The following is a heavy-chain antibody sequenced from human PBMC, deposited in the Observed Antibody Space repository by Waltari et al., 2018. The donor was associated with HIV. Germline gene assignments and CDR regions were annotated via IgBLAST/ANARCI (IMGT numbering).Heavy chain of an antibody. V-gene: IGHV2-5*02. D-gene: IGHD3-3*01. CDR1: GFPPSTSGVG. CDR2: PYWDDEK. J-gene: IGHJ6*02. CDR3: AHRRGHYDFGSGYSHRDYYYGMDV. Sequence: QHTSKESCPTPVKHTQTLTLTCTFSGFPPSTSGVGVGRLRQPPGKALECLALPYWDDEKRYSPSLKSRLTITKDTSKNQVVLTRTNMDPVDTATYYWAHRRGHYDFGSGYSHRDYYYGMDVWGQGTTVTVAS.